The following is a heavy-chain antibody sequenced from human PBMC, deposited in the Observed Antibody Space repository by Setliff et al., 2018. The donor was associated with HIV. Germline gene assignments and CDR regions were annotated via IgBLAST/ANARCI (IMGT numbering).Heavy chain of an antibody. CDR3: ARKAGYCPHGGCWSPLDY. D-gene: IGHD2-8*01. Sequence: GASVKVSCKISGDTFTGHATVWVRQGPGQGLEWMGGIIPITGTIHFAQKFQDRITVTKEESTGTVYMELSSLRAEDTAVYYCARKAGYCPHGGCWSPLDYWGQGTQFTVSS. V-gene: IGHV1-69*05. CDR2: IIPITGTI. CDR1: GDTFTGHA. J-gene: IGHJ4*02.